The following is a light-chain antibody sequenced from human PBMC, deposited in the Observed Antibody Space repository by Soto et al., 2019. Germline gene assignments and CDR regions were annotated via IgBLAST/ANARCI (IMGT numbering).Light chain of an antibody. Sequence: DIQMTQSPSSLSASVRDSVTITCRASQSITNWLAWYQQKPGKAPKLLIYAASTLQSGVPPRFSGSGSGTDFTLSISSLQPEDFATYYCQQYHGYPPTFGQGTKVEI. CDR1: QSITNW. J-gene: IGKJ1*01. CDR2: AAS. V-gene: IGKV1D-16*01. CDR3: QQYHGYPPT.